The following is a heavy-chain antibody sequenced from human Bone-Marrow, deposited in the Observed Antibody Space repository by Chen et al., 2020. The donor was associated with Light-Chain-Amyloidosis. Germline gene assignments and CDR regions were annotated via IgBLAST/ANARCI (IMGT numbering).Heavy chain of an antibody. J-gene: IGHJ6*02. CDR3: ARHARLAASVGYYHYGMDV. D-gene: IGHD6-13*01. Sequence: QVQLQESGPGLVKPPETLSLTCTVSGGSISSTIDYWAWIRQPPGKGLEWIGNIFYRGYTYYNPSLKSRFTMSVDTSKSLFSLRLSSVTAADTAVYYCARHARLAASVGYYHYGMDVWGQGTSVTVSS. V-gene: IGHV4-39*01. CDR2: IFYRGYT. CDR1: GGSISSTIDY.